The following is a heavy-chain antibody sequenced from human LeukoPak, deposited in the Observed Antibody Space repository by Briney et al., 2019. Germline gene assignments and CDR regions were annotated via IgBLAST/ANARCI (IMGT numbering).Heavy chain of an antibody. Sequence: PGGSLRLSCAASGFTFSSYAMSWVRQSPGKGLEWVSAISGSGGSTYYADSVRGRFTMSRDNAKDLLYLHLNSLRDEDTAVYYCARDTVNGPFVISLDLWGQGVLVTVSS. CDR1: GFTFSSYA. CDR2: ISGSGGST. D-gene: IGHD2-8*01. V-gene: IGHV3-23*01. J-gene: IGHJ5*02. CDR3: ARDTVNGPFVISLDL.